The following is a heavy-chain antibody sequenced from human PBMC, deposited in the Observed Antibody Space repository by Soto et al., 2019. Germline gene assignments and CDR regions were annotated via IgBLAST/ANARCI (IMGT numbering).Heavy chain of an antibody. V-gene: IGHV4-39*01. CDR1: GDSIISSDFY. J-gene: IGHJ5*02. D-gene: IGHD3-3*02. CDR3: ARHSLALRKNNWFDP. Sequence: SETLSPTCTVSGDSIISSDFYWGWVRQPPGKGPEWIGSIFYLGSSYYNPSLKSRVTMSVDTSKNQFSMWLRSVTAADTALYFCARHSLALRKNNWFDPWGQGIMVTVS. CDR2: IFYLGSS.